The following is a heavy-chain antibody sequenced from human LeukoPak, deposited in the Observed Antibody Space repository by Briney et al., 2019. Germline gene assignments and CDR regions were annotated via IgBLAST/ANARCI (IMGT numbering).Heavy chain of an antibody. CDR2: VNGDGSTT. V-gene: IGHV3-74*01. D-gene: IGHD5-12*01. CDR3: AKLYPSQYSGYSFDY. CDR1: GFTFSRYW. Sequence: PGGSLRLSCAASGFTFSRYWMHWVRQAPGKGLEWVSRVNGDGSTTTYADSVKGRFTISRDNAKNTLYLQMNSLRAEDTAVYYCAKLYPSQYSGYSFDYWGQGTLVTVSS. J-gene: IGHJ4*02.